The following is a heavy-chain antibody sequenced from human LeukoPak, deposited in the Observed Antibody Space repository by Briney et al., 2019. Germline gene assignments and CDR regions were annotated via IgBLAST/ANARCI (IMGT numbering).Heavy chain of an antibody. D-gene: IGHD3-16*02. CDR2: VSGSDGTS. Sequence: GGSLRLSCAASGFTFNSFAMNWVRQAPGKGLEWVSSVSGSDGTSHYADFVKGRFTISRDNSKNTLYLQMNSLRAEDTAAYYCAKSLGVGGYTRYKGFDQWGQGTLVVVSS. J-gene: IGHJ4*02. CDR3: AKSLGVGGYTRYKGFDQ. CDR1: GFTFNSFA. V-gene: IGHV3-23*01.